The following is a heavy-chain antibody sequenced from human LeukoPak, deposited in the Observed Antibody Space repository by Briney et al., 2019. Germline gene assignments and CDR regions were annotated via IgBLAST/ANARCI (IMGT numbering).Heavy chain of an antibody. CDR3: ARGSYCGDTNCYNYYYMHV. D-gene: IGHD2-2*02. V-gene: IGHV4-61*09. CDR1: GGSTNNGSYY. J-gene: IGHJ6*03. Sequence: PSETLSLTCTVSGGSTNNGSYYWSWVRQPAGRGLEWLVHFYTSGSTTYNPSLKSRVTISVDTSKTQFSLKLTSVTAADTAVYYCARGSYCGDTNCYNYYYMHVWGNGTTVTVSS. CDR2: FYTSGST.